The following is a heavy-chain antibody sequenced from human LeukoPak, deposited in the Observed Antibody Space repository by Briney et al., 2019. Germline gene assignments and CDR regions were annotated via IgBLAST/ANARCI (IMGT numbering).Heavy chain of an antibody. CDR3: ARLNYYDSAYFFDY. D-gene: IGHD3-10*01. V-gene: IGHV4-59*08. Sequence: PSETLSLTCTVSGGTIIGYYWSWIRQPPGEGLEWIGYVSYSGSTNYNPSLKSRVTVSVDTSKNQFSLKLSSVTAADAAVYYCARLNYYDSAYFFDYWGQGTLVTVSS. CDR2: VSYSGST. J-gene: IGHJ4*02. CDR1: GGTIIGYY.